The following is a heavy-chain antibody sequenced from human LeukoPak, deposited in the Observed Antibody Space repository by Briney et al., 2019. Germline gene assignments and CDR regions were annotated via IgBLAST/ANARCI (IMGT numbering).Heavy chain of an antibody. V-gene: IGHV3-48*03. J-gene: IGHJ4*02. CDR2: ISSSGSTI. D-gene: IGHD3-22*01. CDR3: ARDDSSGYYSWGFDY. CDR1: GFTFSSYE. Sequence: GGSLRLSCAASGFTFSSYEMNWVRQAPGKGLEWVSYISSSGSTIYYADSVKGRFTISRDNAKNSLYLQMNSLRAEDTAVYYCARDDSSGYYSWGFDYWGQGTLVTVSS.